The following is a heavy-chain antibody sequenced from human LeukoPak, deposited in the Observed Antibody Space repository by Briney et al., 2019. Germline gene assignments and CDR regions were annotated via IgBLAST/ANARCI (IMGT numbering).Heavy chain of an antibody. CDR1: GGSISSSRYY. Sequence: SETLSLTCTVSGGSISSSRYYWGWIRQPPGKGLEWIASISYSGSSYYNPSLKSRVTISVDTSKNQVSLQLSSVTAADTAVYYCARAGYSYGTGYYFDFWGQGALVTVSS. D-gene: IGHD5-18*01. J-gene: IGHJ4*02. CDR2: ISYSGSS. V-gene: IGHV4-39*07. CDR3: ARAGYSYGTGYYFDF.